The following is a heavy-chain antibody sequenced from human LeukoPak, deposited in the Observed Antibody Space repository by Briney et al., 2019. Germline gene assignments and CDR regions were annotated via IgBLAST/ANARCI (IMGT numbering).Heavy chain of an antibody. CDR1: GGSISSYY. D-gene: IGHD2-15*01. CDR2: IYYSGST. V-gene: IGHV4-59*01. Sequence: PSETLSLTCTVSGGSISSYYWSWIRQPPGKGLEWIGYIYYSGSTNYNPSLKSRVTISVDTSKNQFSLKLSPVTAADTAVYYCARADCSGGSCYEGDNWFDPWGQGTLVTVSS. J-gene: IGHJ5*02. CDR3: ARADCSGGSCYEGDNWFDP.